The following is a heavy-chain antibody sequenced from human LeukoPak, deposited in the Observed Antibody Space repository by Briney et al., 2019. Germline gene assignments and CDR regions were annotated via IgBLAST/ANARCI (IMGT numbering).Heavy chain of an antibody. CDR2: IYSGGNT. CDR1: GFTVSSNY. V-gene: IGHV3-66*01. D-gene: IGHD3-10*01. J-gene: IGHJ4*02. Sequence: GGSLRLSCAVSGFTVSSNYMSWVRQAPGKGLEWVSVIYSGGNTYYVDSVKGRFTISRDNSENTLYLQMNSLRAEDTAVYYCAKDRPRDYYGSGSYPDYWGQGTLVTVSS. CDR3: AKDRPRDYYGSGSYPDY.